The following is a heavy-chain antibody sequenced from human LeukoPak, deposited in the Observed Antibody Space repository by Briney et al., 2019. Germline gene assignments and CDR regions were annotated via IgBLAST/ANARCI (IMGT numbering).Heavy chain of an antibody. CDR1: GGSISSYY. Sequence: SETLSLTCTVSGGSISSYYWSWIRQPPGKGLEWIGYIYYTGSTNYNPSLKSRVTISVDTSKNQFSLKLSSVTAAGTAVYYCARATVTTIPFFDYWGQGTLVTVSS. D-gene: IGHD4-17*01. J-gene: IGHJ4*02. CDR2: IYYTGST. V-gene: IGHV4-59*01. CDR3: ARATVTTIPFFDY.